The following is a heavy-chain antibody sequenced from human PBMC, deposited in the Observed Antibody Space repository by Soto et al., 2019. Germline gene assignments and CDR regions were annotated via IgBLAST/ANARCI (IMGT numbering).Heavy chain of an antibody. V-gene: IGHV1-3*01. Sequence: GASVKVSCKASGYTFTSYAMNWVRQAPGQRLEWMGWINAGNGNTKYPQKFQGRVTITRDTSASTAYMELSSLRSEDTAVYYCARDPSYYGMDVWGQGTTVTVSS. J-gene: IGHJ6*02. CDR3: ARDPSYYGMDV. CDR2: INAGNGNT. CDR1: GYTFTSYA.